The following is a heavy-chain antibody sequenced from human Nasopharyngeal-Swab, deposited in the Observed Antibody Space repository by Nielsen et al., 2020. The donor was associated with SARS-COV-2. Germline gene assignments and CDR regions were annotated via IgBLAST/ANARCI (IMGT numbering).Heavy chain of an antibody. CDR2: IYYSGST. V-gene: IGHV4-59*08. CDR3: AGLYDSSTKLDY. J-gene: IGHJ4*02. Sequence: WIRQPPGKGLEWIGYIYYSGSTNYNPSLKSRVTISVDTSKNQFSLKLSSVTAADTAVYYCAGLYDSSTKLDYWGQGTLVTVSS. D-gene: IGHD3-22*01.